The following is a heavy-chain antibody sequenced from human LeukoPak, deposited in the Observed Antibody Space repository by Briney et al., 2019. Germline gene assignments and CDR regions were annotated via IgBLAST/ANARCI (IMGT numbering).Heavy chain of an antibody. D-gene: IGHD1-1*01. Sequence: SETLSLTCTVSGGSITRSIYFWGWIRQPPGKGLEWIGSIYYSGSTYSNPSLKSRVTISVDTSKNQFSLKLSSVTAADTAVYYCARDGNWYYFDYWGQGTLVTVSS. CDR3: ARDGNWYYFDY. CDR2: IYYSGST. CDR1: GGSITRSIYF. J-gene: IGHJ4*02. V-gene: IGHV4-39*07.